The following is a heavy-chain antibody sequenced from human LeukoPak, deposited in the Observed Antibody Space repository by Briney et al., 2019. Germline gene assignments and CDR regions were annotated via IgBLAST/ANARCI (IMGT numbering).Heavy chain of an antibody. Sequence: SETLSLTCTVSGGSISSGSYYWSWIRQPAGKGLEWIGRIYTSGSTNYNPSLKSRVTISVDMSKNQFSLKLSSVTAADTAVYYCARSYCSSTSCPAYYYYMDVWGKGTTVTVSS. CDR3: ARSYCSSTSCPAYYYYMDV. CDR1: GGSISSGSYY. V-gene: IGHV4-61*02. J-gene: IGHJ6*03. CDR2: IYTSGST. D-gene: IGHD2-2*01.